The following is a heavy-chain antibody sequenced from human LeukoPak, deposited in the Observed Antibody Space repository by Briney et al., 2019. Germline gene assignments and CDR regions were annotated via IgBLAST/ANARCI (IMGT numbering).Heavy chain of an antibody. Sequence: KSSDTLSLPCTVSGHSINKYHWSCPRQPPGKGLECIGYISYSGTTNYIPSLKSRVTISVTTSKNQFSLKLSSVTTADTAVYYCATGTDGYKSDFWGQGTLVTVSS. CDR2: ISYSGTT. CDR3: ATGTDGYKSDF. D-gene: IGHD5-24*01. J-gene: IGHJ4*02. CDR1: GHSINKYH. V-gene: IGHV4-59*07.